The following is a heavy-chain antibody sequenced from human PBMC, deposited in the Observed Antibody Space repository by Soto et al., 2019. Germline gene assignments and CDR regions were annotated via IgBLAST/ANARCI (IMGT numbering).Heavy chain of an antibody. V-gene: IGHV3-23*01. CDR3: AKGGCSSTSCSRTYNWFDP. D-gene: IGHD2-2*01. J-gene: IGHJ5*02. CDR2: ISGSGGST. Sequence: GGSLRLSCAASGFTFSSYAMSWVRQAPGKGLGWVSAISGSGGSTHYADSVKGRFTISRDNSKNTLYLQMNSLRAEDTAVYYCAKGGCSSTSCSRTYNWFDPWGQGTLVTVSS. CDR1: GFTFSSYA.